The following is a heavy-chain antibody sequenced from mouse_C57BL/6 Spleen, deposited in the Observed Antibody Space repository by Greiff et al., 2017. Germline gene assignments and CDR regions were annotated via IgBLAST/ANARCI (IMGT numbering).Heavy chain of an antibody. D-gene: IGHD2-5*01. J-gene: IGHJ1*03. CDR2: IYPGSGST. V-gene: IGHV1-55*01. CDR1: GYTFTSYW. Sequence: QVQLQQPGAELVKPGASVKMSCKASGYTFTSYWITWVKQRPGQGLEWIGDIYPGSGSTNYNEKFKSKATLTVDTSSSTAYMQLSSLTSEDSAVYYCARSNYVNWYFDVWGTGTTVTVSS. CDR3: ARSNYVNWYFDV.